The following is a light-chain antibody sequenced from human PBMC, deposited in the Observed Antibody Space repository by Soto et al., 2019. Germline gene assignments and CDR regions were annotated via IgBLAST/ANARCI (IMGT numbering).Light chain of an antibody. CDR2: PPP. Sequence: DIQMTQSPSTMSASVGDRVTITCRASQSVSSWLAWYQQKPGKAPNLLIYPPPSLESGLPSRFSGSGSGTEFTLTISSLQPDDFATYYCQQYNSAWTFGQGTTVEIK. V-gene: IGKV1-5*03. J-gene: IGKJ1*01. CDR3: QQYNSAWT. CDR1: QSVSSW.